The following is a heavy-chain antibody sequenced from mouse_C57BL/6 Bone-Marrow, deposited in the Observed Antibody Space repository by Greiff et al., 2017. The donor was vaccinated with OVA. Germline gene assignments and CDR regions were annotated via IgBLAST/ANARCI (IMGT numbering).Heavy chain of an antibody. V-gene: IGHV1-81*01. CDR3: AGPSVAMDY. CDR2: IHPRSGNT. CDR1: GYTFTSYG. J-gene: IGHJ4*01. Sequence: VQLQQSGAELARPGASVKLSCKASGYTFTSYGISWVKQRTGQGLEWIGEIHPRSGNTYYNEKFKGKATLTADKSSSTAYMELRSLTSEDSAVYFCAGPSVAMDYWGQGTSVTVSS.